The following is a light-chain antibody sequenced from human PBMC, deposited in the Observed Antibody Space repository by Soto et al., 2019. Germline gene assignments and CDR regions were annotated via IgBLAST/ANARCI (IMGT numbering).Light chain of an antibody. CDR1: KLGDKY. CDR3: QAWDSSPGV. V-gene: IGLV3-1*01. J-gene: IGLJ1*01. Sequence: SYELTQPPSVSVSPGQTASITCSGDKLGDKYACWYQQKPGQSPVLVIYQDSKRPSGIPERFSGSNSGNTATLTISGTQAMDEADYYCQAWDSSPGVFGTGTKATVL. CDR2: QDS.